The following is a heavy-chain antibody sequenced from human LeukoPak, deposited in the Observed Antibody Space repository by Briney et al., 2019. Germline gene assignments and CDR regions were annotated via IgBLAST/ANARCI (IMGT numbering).Heavy chain of an antibody. CDR1: GFTFRSYG. J-gene: IGHJ5*02. V-gene: IGHV3-33*01. Sequence: GRTLRLSCAASGFTFRSYGMKGGRQAPGKGLERMAVIWYDGNNKYYADSVKGRFTISRDNSKNMLYLEMNSLRAEDTAMYYCARGFGSVWYRWFAPWGQGTLVTVSS. CDR2: IWYDGNNK. CDR3: ARGFGSVWYRWFAP. D-gene: IGHD6-19*01.